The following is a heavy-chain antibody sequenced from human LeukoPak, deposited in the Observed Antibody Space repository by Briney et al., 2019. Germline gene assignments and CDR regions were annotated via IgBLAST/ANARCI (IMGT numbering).Heavy chain of an antibody. CDR1: GYTFTSYY. D-gene: IGHD2-2*01. CDR3: ARGVNVVVPAAIDFDY. CDR2: INPSGGST. J-gene: IGHJ4*02. V-gene: IGHV1-46*03. Sequence: ASVKVSCKASGYTFTSYYMHWVRHAPGQGLEWMGIINPSGGSTSYAQKFQGRVTMTRDTSTSTVYMELSSLRSEDTAVYYCARGVNVVVPAAIDFDYWGQGTLVTVSS.